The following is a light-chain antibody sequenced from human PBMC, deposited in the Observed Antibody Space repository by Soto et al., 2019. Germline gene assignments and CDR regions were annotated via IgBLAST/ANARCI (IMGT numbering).Light chain of an antibody. J-gene: IGLJ1*01. V-gene: IGLV2-8*01. Sequence: QSALAQPPSASGSPGQSVTISCTGTSSDVGGYNFVSWFQQYPGKAPKLIIFEVTKRPSEVPDRFSGSKSGNTASLTVSGLRTEDEADYYCASYAGRDTYVFGTGTKVTVL. CDR2: EVT. CDR3: ASYAGRDTYV. CDR1: SSDVGGYNF.